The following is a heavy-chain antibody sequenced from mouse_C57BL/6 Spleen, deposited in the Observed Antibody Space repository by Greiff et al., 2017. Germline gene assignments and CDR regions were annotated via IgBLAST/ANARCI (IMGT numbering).Heavy chain of an antibody. CDR3: ARPKSNYCFGC. D-gene: IGHD2-5*01. J-gene: IGHJ2*01. Sequence: EVMLVESGGDLVKPGGSLKLSCAASGFTFSSYGMSWVRQTPDKRLEWVATISSGGSYTYYPDSVKGRFTISRDNAKNTLYMQVSSLKSEDTAVYYCARPKSNYCFGCWGQGTTLTVSS. CDR2: ISSGGSYT. V-gene: IGHV5-6*01. CDR1: GFTFSSYG.